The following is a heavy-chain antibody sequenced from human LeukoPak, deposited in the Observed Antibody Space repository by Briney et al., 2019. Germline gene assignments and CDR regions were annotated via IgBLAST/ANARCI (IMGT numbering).Heavy chain of an antibody. V-gene: IGHV1-69*05. CDR3: AGPRGWGNTHYSFPY. CDR2: IIPIFGTA. J-gene: IGHJ4*02. Sequence: GASVKVSCKASGGTFSSYAISWVRQAPGQGLEWMGRIIPIFGTANYAQKFQGRVTIITDESTSTAYMELSSLRSEATPVYSCAGPRGWGNTHYSFPYWAQGPLVTVSS. D-gene: IGHD3-16*01. CDR1: GGTFSSYA.